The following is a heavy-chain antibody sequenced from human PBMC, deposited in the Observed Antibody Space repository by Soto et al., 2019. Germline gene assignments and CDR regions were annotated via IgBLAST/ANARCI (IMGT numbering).Heavy chain of an antibody. D-gene: IGHD1-26*01. Sequence: GASVKVSCKASGFTFTSSAVQWVRQARGQRLEWIGWIVVGSGNTNYAQKFQERVTITRDMSTSAAYMELSSLRSEDTAVYYCAASFQYSESLALYYFDYWGQGTLVTAPQ. V-gene: IGHV1-58*01. J-gene: IGHJ4*02. CDR3: AASFQYSESLALYYFDY. CDR2: IVVGSGNT. CDR1: GFTFTSSA.